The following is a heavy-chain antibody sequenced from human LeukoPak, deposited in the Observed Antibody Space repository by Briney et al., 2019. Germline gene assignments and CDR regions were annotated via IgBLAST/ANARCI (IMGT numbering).Heavy chain of an antibody. CDR2: IYYGGST. CDR1: GGSISDTSDY. J-gene: IGHJ5*02. V-gene: IGHV4-39*07. D-gene: IGHD2-15*01. Sequence: SEALSLTCAVSGGSISDTSDYWGWIRQPPGKGLEWIGSIYYGGSTCYSPSLESRVTISVDRSKNQFSLKLSSVTAADTAVYYCARDGRDNWFDPWGQGTLVTVSS. CDR3: ARDGRDNWFDP.